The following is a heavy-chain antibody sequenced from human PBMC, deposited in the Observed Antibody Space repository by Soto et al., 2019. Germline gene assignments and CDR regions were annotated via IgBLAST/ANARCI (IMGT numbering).Heavy chain of an antibody. CDR1: GGSISSGDYY. CDR2: IYYSGST. V-gene: IGHV4-30-4*01. D-gene: IGHD3-10*01. CDR3: ARESWVRGVIITGPYGMDV. Sequence: SETLSLTCTVSGGSISSGDYYWSWIRQPPGKGLEWIGYIYYSGSTYYNPSLKSRVTISVDTSKNQFSLKLSSVTAADTAVYYCARESWVRGVIITGPYGMDVWGQGTTVTVSS. J-gene: IGHJ6*02.